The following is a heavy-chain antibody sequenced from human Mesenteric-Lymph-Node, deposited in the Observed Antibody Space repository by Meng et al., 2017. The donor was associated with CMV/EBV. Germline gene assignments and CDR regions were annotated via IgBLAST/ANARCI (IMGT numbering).Heavy chain of an antibody. D-gene: IGHD3-3*01. J-gene: IGHJ5*02. CDR1: GFTFSSYD. Sequence: GESLKISCAASGFTFSSYDMSWVRQAPGKGLEWVSAISGSGGSTYYADSVKGRFTISRDNSKNTLYLQMNSLRAEDTAAYYCAKDPLFGVLFDTIFGMAGTWGQGTLVTVSS. CDR3: AKDPLFGVLFDTIFGMAGT. V-gene: IGHV3-23*01. CDR2: ISGSGGST.